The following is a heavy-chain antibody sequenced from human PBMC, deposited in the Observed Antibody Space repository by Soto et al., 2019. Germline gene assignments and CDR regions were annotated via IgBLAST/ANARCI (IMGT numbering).Heavy chain of an antibody. Sequence: EVHLLESGGGLVQPGGSLRLSCAASGFSFSNYGMTWVRQAPGKGLEWVSSVSADGQTTYYAESVRGRFTISRDSSKGTLYLQMDSLIADDTAVYYCAKEASVPSLGEFWYFDLWGRGTHVTVSS. D-gene: IGHD3-10*01. V-gene: IGHV3-23*01. CDR1: GFSFSNYG. CDR2: VSADGQTT. CDR3: AKEASVPSLGEFWYFDL. J-gene: IGHJ2*01.